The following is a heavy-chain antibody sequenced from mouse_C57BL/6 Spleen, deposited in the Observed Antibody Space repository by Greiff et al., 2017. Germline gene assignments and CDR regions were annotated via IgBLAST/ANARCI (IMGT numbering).Heavy chain of an antibody. V-gene: IGHV5-4*03. Sequence: EVMLVESGGGLVKPGGSLKLSCAASGFTFSSYAMSWVRQTPEKRLEWVATISDGGSYTYYPDNVKGRFTISRDNATNNLYLQMSHLKSEDTAMYYCARGGQLRLPYYFDYWGQGTTLTVSS. D-gene: IGHD3-2*02. CDR2: ISDGGSYT. J-gene: IGHJ2*01. CDR3: ARGGQLRLPYYFDY. CDR1: GFTFSSYA.